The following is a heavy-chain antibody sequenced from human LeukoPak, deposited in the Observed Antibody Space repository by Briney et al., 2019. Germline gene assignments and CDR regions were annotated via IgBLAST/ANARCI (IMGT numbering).Heavy chain of an antibody. CDR1: GVSISSSNSY. V-gene: IGHV4-39*01. J-gene: IGHJ6*03. D-gene: IGHD3-10*01. Sequence: KPSETLSLTCTVSGVSISSSNSYWGWIRQPPGKGLEWIGSIYYSGNTYYNASLKSQVSISIDTSKNQFSLRLTSVTAADTAVYYCARQRRVRGAKEVYYYYYYYMDVWGKGTAVTISS. CDR3: ARQRRVRGAKEVYYYYYYYMDV. CDR2: IYYSGNT.